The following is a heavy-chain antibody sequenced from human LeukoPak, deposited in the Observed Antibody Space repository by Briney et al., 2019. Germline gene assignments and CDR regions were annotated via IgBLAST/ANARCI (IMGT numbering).Heavy chain of an antibody. CDR2: IYYSGST. CDR1: GGSISSYY. CDR3: ARGAVAIILDY. V-gene: IGHV4-59*08. D-gene: IGHD6-19*01. Sequence: SETLSLTCTVSGGSISSYYWSWIRQPPGKGLEWIGYIYYSGSTNYNPSLKSRVTISVDTSKNQFSLKLSSVTAADTAVYYCARGAVAIILDYWGQGTPVTVSS. J-gene: IGHJ4*02.